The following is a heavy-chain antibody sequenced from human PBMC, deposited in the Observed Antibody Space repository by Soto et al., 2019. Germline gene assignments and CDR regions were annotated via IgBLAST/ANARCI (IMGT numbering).Heavy chain of an antibody. V-gene: IGHV3-33*01. J-gene: IGHJ6*03. Sequence: PGGSLRLSCAASGFTFSSYGMHWVRQAPGKGLEWVAVIWYDGSNKYYADSVKGRFTISRDNSKNTLYLQMNSLRAEDTAVYYCARDREDSGPSNYYYYMDVWGKGTTVTVSS. D-gene: IGHD6-6*01. CDR3: ARDREDSGPSNYYYYMDV. CDR2: IWYDGSNK. CDR1: GFTFSSYG.